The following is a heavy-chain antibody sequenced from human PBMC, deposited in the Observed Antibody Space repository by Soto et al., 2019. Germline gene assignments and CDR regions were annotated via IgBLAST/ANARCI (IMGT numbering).Heavy chain of an antibody. CDR2: ISYDGSNK. Sequence: GGSLRLSCAASGFTFSIYGMHWVRQAPGKGLEWVAVISYDGSNKYYADSVKGRFTISRDNSKNTLYLQMNSLRAEDTAVYYCAKLLLWFGELPTWDAFDIWGQGTMVTVSS. CDR1: GFTFSIYG. V-gene: IGHV3-30*18. CDR3: AKLLLWFGELPTWDAFDI. J-gene: IGHJ3*02. D-gene: IGHD3-10*01.